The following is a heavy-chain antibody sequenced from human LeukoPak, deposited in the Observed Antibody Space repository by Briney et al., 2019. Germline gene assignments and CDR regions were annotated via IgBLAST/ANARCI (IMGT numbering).Heavy chain of an antibody. J-gene: IGHJ6*02. D-gene: IGHD2-2*02. Sequence: SETLSLTCTVSGGSISSYYWSWIRQPPGKGLEWSGYIYYSGSTNYNPSLKSRVTISVDPSKNQLSLKLSSVTAADTAVYYCARLVVVPAAIHYYYGMDVWGQGTTVTVPS. V-gene: IGHV4-59*08. CDR3: ARLVVVPAAIHYYYGMDV. CDR1: GGSISSYY. CDR2: IYYSGST.